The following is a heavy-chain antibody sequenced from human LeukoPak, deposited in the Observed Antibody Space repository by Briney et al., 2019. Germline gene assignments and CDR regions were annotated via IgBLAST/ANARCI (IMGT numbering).Heavy chain of an antibody. Sequence: ASVKVSCKASGYTFTGYYMHWVRQAPGQGLEWMGRINPNSGGTNYAQKFQGWVTMTRDTSISTAYMELSRLRSDDTAVYYCARAKGSSWYGDAFDIWGQGTMVTVSS. D-gene: IGHD6-13*01. CDR2: INPNSGGT. V-gene: IGHV1-2*04. J-gene: IGHJ3*02. CDR1: GYTFTGYY. CDR3: ARAKGSSWYGDAFDI.